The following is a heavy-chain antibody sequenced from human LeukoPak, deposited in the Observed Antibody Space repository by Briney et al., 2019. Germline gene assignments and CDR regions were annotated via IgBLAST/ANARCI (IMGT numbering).Heavy chain of an antibody. J-gene: IGHJ4*02. CDR1: GYTFTSYY. CDR2: INPSGGTT. Sequence: ASVNVSCKASGYTFTSYYMHWVRQAPGQGLEWMGIINPSGGTTSYAQKFQGRLTVTTDTSTSTAYMELTSLTSDDTAVYFCARVTYYYGSGREDEFDYWGREPWSPSRQ. D-gene: IGHD3-10*01. CDR3: ARVTYYYGSGREDEFDY. V-gene: IGHV1-46*01.